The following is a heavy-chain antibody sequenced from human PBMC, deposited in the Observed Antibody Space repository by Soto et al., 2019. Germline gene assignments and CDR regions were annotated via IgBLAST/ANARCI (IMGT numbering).Heavy chain of an antibody. CDR3: ATGTIFGVVMTYGMDV. CDR1: GYSFTSYW. V-gene: IGHV5-51*01. Sequence: GESLKISCKGSGYSFTSYWIGWVRQMPGKGLEWMWIIYPGDSDTRYSPSFQGQVTISADKSISTAYLQWSSLKASDTAMYYCATGTIFGVVMTYGMDVWGQGTTVTVSS. D-gene: IGHD3-3*01. CDR2: IYPGDSDT. J-gene: IGHJ6*02.